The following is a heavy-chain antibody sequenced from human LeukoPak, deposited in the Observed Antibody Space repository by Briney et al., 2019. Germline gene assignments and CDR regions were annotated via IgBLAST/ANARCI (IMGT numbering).Heavy chain of an antibody. Sequence: SETLSLTCTVPGGSISSGDYYWSWIRQPPGKGLEWIGYIYYSGSTYYSPSLKSRVTISVDTSKNQFSLKLSSVTAADTAVYYCARVSAVTYYFDYWGQGTLVTVSS. D-gene: IGHD4-17*01. CDR3: ARVSAVTYYFDY. CDR1: GGSISSGDYY. V-gene: IGHV4-30-4*01. CDR2: IYYSGST. J-gene: IGHJ4*02.